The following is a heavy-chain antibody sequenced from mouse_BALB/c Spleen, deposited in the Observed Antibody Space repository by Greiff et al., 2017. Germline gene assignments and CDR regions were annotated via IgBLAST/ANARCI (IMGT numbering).Heavy chain of an antibody. V-gene: IGHV7-3*02. D-gene: IGHD2-14*01. CDR1: GFTFTDYY. J-gene: IGHJ1*01. CDR3: ARDNYRYGGYFDV. Sequence: EVMLVESGGGLVQPGGSLRLSCATSGFTFTDYYMSWVRQPPGKALEWLGFIRNKANGYTTEYSASVKGRFTISRDNSQSILYLQMNTLRAEDSATYYCARDNYRYGGYFDVWGAGTTVTVSS. CDR2: IRNKANGYTT.